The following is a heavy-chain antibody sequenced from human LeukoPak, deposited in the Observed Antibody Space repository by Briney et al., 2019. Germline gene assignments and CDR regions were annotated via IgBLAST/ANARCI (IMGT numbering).Heavy chain of an antibody. V-gene: IGHV3-23*01. CDR3: AKLAPAEYSGYDGDY. Sequence: PGGSLRLSCAASGLTFSSYAMNWVRQAPGRGLEWVSGISSSGSSTHYTDSVKGRFTISRDSSKNTLYLQMNSLRVEDTAVYYCAKLAPAEYSGYDGDYWGQGTLVTVSS. CDR1: GLTFSSYA. D-gene: IGHD5-12*01. J-gene: IGHJ4*02. CDR2: ISSSGSST.